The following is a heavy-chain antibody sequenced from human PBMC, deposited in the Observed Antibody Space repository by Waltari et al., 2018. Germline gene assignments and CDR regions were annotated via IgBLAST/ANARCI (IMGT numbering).Heavy chain of an antibody. CDR2: ISPGGDRT. CDR1: GFTFSAYA. CDR3: AKEGGIVGSGDH. V-gene: IGHV3-23*01. Sequence: EVHLLESGGGFMQPGGSLRLSCEVSGFTFSAYALSWVRQAPGKGPEWVSAISPGGDRTYYADSVKGRFTISRDNSRNTLYLQMNGLRAEDMALYHCAKEGGIVGSGDHWGQGTLVAVSS. J-gene: IGHJ4*02. D-gene: IGHD1-26*01.